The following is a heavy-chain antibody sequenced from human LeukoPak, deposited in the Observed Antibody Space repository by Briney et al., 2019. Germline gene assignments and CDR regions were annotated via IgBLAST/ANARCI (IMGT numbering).Heavy chain of an antibody. CDR3: ARDYSRTTYGMDV. V-gene: IGHV3-7*01. D-gene: IGHD6-13*01. Sequence: QAGGSLRLSCAASGFAFSSYWMSWVRQAPGKGLEWVANIKKDGSEKYYVDSVKGRFTISRDNAKNSLYLQMNSLRAEDTAVYYCARDYSRTTYGMDVWGQGTTVTVSS. CDR2: IKKDGSEK. CDR1: GFAFSSYW. J-gene: IGHJ6*02.